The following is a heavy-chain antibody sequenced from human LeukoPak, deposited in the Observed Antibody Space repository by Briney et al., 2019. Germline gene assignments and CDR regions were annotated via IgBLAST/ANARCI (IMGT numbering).Heavy chain of an antibody. V-gene: IGHV3-7*01. J-gene: IGHJ2*01. D-gene: IGHD3-22*01. CDR3: AREANTSAFYGYFDL. CDR1: PFIFSGHW. Sequence: GGSLRLSCEASPFIFSGHWLNWVRQTPGKGQEWVASIKEDGSERQYVDYVKGRFSISRDNTNGSLFLQLNSLRAEDTALYYCAREANTSAFYGYFDLGGGGTLVTVPP. CDR2: IKEDGSER.